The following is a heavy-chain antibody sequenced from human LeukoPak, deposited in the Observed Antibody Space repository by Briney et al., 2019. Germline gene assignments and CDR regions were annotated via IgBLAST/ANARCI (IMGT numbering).Heavy chain of an antibody. CDR3: ARDPGIWGSSTRFDY. CDR2: IWDDGSNK. V-gene: IGHV3-33*01. D-gene: IGHD2-21*01. J-gene: IGHJ4*02. Sequence: PGGSLRLSCKASGFTFRSYGMHWVRQAPGKGLEWVAIIWDDGSNKYYADSVKGRFTNSRDNSKNTLYLQMNSLRVEDTAVYYCARDPGIWGSSTRFDYWGQGTLVTVSS. CDR1: GFTFRSYG.